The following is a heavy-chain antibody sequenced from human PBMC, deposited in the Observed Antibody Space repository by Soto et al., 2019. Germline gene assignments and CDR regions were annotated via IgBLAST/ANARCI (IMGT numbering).Heavy chain of an antibody. D-gene: IGHD2-21*02. Sequence: SVEVSCKASGFTFTSSAVQWVRQARGQRLEWIGWIVVGSGNTNYAQKFQERVTTTRDMSTSTAYMELSSLRSEDTAVYYCAADQGFRLLFEGGLYYYYGMDVWGQGTTVTVSS. V-gene: IGHV1-58*01. CDR2: IVVGSGNT. J-gene: IGHJ6*02. CDR3: AADQGFRLLFEGGLYYYYGMDV. CDR1: GFTFTSSA.